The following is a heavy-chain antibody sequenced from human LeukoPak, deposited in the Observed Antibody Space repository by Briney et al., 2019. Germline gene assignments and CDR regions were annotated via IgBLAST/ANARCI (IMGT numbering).Heavy chain of an antibody. CDR1: GYTFTGYY. J-gene: IGHJ4*02. Sequence: ASVKVSCKASGYTFTGYYMHWVRQAPGQGLEWMGWINPNSGGTNYAQKFQGWVTISVDTSKNQFSLKLSSVTAADTAVYYCARENIGYDYWGQGTLVTVSS. D-gene: IGHD2/OR15-2a*01. CDR2: INPNSGGT. CDR3: ARENIGYDY. V-gene: IGHV1-2*04.